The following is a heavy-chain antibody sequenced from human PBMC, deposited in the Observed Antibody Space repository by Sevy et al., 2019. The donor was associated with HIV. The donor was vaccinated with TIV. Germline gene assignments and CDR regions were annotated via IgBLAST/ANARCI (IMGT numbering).Heavy chain of an antibody. CDR1: GDSVSTNSAV. Sequence: SQTLSRTCAISGDSVSTNSAVWNWIRQSPSRGLEWLGRTYYRSKWYNDYSVSLKGRLTITPDTSKNQFSLHLKSVTADDKAVYFCARAGATIFGIVTMSFEVWGQGPLVTVSS. J-gene: IGHJ4*02. D-gene: IGHD3-3*01. CDR2: TYYRSKWYN. CDR3: ARAGATIFGIVTMSFEV. V-gene: IGHV6-1*01.